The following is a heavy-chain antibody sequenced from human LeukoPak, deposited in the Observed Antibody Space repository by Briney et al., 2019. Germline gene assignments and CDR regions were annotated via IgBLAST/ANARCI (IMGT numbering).Heavy chain of an antibody. D-gene: IGHD2-2*01. CDR3: ASLFRFCSSTSCSVYYMDV. Sequence: ASVKVSCKASGYTFTSYGISWVRQAPGQGLEWMGWISAYNGNTNYAQKLQGRVTMTTDTSTSTAYMELRSLRSDDTAVYYCASLFRFCSSTSCSVYYMDVWGKGTTVTVSS. CDR2: ISAYNGNT. CDR1: GYTFTSYG. J-gene: IGHJ6*03. V-gene: IGHV1-18*01.